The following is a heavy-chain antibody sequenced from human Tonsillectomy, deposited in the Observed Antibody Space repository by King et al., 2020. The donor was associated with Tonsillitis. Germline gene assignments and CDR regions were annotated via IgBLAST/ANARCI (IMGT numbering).Heavy chain of an antibody. CDR2: IYYSGST. V-gene: IGHV4-61*01. CDR3: AWESYGSRVAY. Sequence: QLQESGPGLVKPSETLSLTCTVSGGSVSSGSYYWSWIRQPPGKGLEWIGYIYYSGSTNYNPSLKSRVTISVDTSKNQFSLKLSSVTAADTAVYYCAWESYGSRVAYWGQGTLVTVSS. J-gene: IGHJ4*02. CDR1: GGSVSSGSYY. D-gene: IGHD3-16*01.